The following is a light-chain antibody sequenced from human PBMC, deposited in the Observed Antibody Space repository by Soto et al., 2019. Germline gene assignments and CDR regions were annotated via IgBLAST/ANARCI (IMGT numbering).Light chain of an antibody. Sequence: ILMPSPPSSLSAPVADRATIPCRARQGIRNDLAWYQQKPGKAPKLLIYAASNIHSGVPERFSATVSGTGFTLTISSLQPEDFAIYYCQQRSNWPLTFGPGTKVDIK. CDR2: AAS. J-gene: IGKJ3*01. CDR3: QQRSNWPLT. V-gene: IGKV1-17*01. CDR1: QGIRND.